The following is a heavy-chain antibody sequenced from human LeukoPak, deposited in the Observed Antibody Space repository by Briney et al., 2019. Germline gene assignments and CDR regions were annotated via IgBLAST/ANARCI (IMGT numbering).Heavy chain of an antibody. V-gene: IGHV1-18*01. Sequence: ASVRVSCAASGYSFINNGMNWVRQAPGQGLEWVGWISPYNGNTNFAQTLQGRVTMTTDTSTSTAYLELRSLRADDTAVYYCARGETRNDYWGQGTLVTVSS. J-gene: IGHJ4*02. CDR1: GYSFINNG. CDR2: ISPYNGNT. D-gene: IGHD3-16*01. CDR3: ARGETRNDY.